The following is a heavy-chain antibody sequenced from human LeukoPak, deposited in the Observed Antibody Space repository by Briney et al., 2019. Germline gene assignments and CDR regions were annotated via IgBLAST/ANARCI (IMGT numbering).Heavy chain of an antibody. CDR3: ASYVIWFDP. D-gene: IGHD2-21*01. CDR2: IYHSGST. CDR1: GGSISSSSYY. J-gene: IGHJ5*02. V-gene: IGHV4-30-2*01. Sequence: KASETLSLTCTVSGGSISSSSYYWGWIRQPPGKGLEWIGYIYHSGSTYYNPSLKSRVTISVDRSKNQFSLKLSSVTAADTAVYYCASYVIWFDPWGQGTLVTVSS.